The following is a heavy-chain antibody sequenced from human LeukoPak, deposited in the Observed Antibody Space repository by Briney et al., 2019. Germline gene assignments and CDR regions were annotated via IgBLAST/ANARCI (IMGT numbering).Heavy chain of an antibody. V-gene: IGHV3-30*03. J-gene: IGHJ4*02. D-gene: IGHD2-21*01. CDR1: GSSFSTHA. Sequence: PGGSLRLSCAASGSSFSTHAMHWVRQAPGKGLEWVGVISYDGSDKYYVDSVKGRFTISRDNSKNTLYLQMNSLRAEDTAVYYCAGAIEYFDYWGQGTLVTVSS. CDR3: AGAIEYFDY. CDR2: ISYDGSDK.